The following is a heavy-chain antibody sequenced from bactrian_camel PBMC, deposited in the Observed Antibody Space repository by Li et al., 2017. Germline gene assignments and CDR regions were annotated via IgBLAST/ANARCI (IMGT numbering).Heavy chain of an antibody. J-gene: IGHJ4*01. CDR1: GLRFDRYT. D-gene: IGHD2*01. V-gene: IGHV3-1*01. Sequence: VQLVESGGGLVQAGGSLRLSCTASGLRFDRYTMGWFQQAPGKGLEWVSHIVAGGDNNYYADSVKGRFTIYRDNAKNTVYLQLNSLKTEDMGMYYCAKGLHDLLGQGTQVTVS. CDR2: IVAGGDNN.